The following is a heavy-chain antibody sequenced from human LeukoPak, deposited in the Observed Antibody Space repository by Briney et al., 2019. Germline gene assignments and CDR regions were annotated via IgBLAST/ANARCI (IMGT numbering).Heavy chain of an antibody. CDR3: ARALGDSGYDY. Sequence: GGSLRLSCAASGFTFSSYDMHWVRQATGKGLEWVSAIGTAGDTYYPGSVKGRFTISRENAKNSLYLQMNSLRAEDTAVYYCARALGDSGYDYWGQGTLVTVSS. CDR1: GFTFSSYD. V-gene: IGHV3-13*01. CDR2: IGTAGDT. J-gene: IGHJ4*02. D-gene: IGHD3-22*01.